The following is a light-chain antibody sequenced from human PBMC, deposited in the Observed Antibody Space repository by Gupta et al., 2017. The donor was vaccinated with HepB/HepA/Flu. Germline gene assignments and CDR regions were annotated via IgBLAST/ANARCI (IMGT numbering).Light chain of an antibody. CDR1: QSISSY. Sequence: DIEMTQSPSSLSASVGDRVTITCRASQSISSYLNWYQQKPGKAPKLLIYAASSLQSGVPSRFIDIGSETDFTLTISSLQPEDFATYSVQQSYSTPCTFGPGTKVDIK. V-gene: IGKV1-39*01. CDR2: AAS. CDR3: QQSYSTPCT. J-gene: IGKJ3*01.